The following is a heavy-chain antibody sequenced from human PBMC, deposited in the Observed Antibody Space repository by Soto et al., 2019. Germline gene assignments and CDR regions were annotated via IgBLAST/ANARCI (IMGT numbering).Heavy chain of an antibody. Sequence: ASVKVSCKASGYTFTTYAIHWVRQAPGQRLEWMVWFNTGNGNTKYERKFQGRFTITTDTSASTAYMELSSLRSEDTAVYYCARRWGRNFDYWGQGTLVTVSS. J-gene: IGHJ4*02. D-gene: IGHD7-27*01. CDR2: FNTGNGNT. V-gene: IGHV1-3*04. CDR1: GYTFTTYA. CDR3: ARRWGRNFDY.